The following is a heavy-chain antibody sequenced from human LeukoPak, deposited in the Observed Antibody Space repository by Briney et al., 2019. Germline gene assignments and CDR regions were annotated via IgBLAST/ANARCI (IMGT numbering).Heavy chain of an antibody. V-gene: IGHV3-7*03. Sequence: GGSLRLSCAASGFTFSSYWMSWVRQAPGKGLEWVANIKQDGSEKYYVDSVKGRFTISRDNAKNSLYLQMNSLRAEDTAMYYCARDPGLRYFDWTMSGYFDYWGQGTLVTVSS. CDR3: ARDPGLRYFDWTMSGYFDY. CDR2: IKQDGSEK. D-gene: IGHD3-9*01. J-gene: IGHJ4*02. CDR1: GFTFSSYW.